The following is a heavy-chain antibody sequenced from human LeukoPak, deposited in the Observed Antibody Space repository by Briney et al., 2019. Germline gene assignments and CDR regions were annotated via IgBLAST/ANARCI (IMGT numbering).Heavy chain of an antibody. J-gene: IGHJ4*02. Sequence: ASVKVSCTASGYTFTIYGISWVRQAPGQGLEWMGWINPDSGETNSAQKFQGRVTMTGDTSISTAYMELRRVTSDDTAVYYCARDRDYSKTERGFDYWGQGTLVTVSS. CDR3: ARDRDYSKTERGFDY. D-gene: IGHD4-11*01. CDR2: INPDSGET. CDR1: GYTFTIYG. V-gene: IGHV1-2*02.